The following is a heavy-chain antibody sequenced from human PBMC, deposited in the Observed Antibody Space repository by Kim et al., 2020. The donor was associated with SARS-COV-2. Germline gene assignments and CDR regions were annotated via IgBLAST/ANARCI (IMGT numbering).Heavy chain of an antibody. CDR3: ARERRSIKYYDILTGYGNEGYYYGMDV. Sequence: GGSLRLSCAASGFTFSSYSMNWVRQAPGKGLEWVSSISSSSSYIYYADSVKGRFTISRDNAKNSLYLQMNSLRAEDTAVYYCARERRSIKYYDILTGYGNEGYYYGMDVWGQGTTVTVSS. J-gene: IGHJ6*02. CDR2: ISSSSSYI. V-gene: IGHV3-21*01. CDR1: GFTFSSYS. D-gene: IGHD3-9*01.